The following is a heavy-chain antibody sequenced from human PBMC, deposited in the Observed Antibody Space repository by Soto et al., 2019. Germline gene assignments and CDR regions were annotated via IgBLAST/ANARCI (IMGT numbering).Heavy chain of an antibody. CDR2: ISSSSSTI. Sequence: EVQLVESGGGLVQPGGSLRLSCAASGFSFSTYSMKWVRQTPGTGLEWVSYISSSSSTIYHADSVKGRFTISRDHAKKSLYLQMNSPRAEDTAVYSCARDRVSGNYYLDAFDIWGQGTMVTVPS. J-gene: IGHJ3*02. CDR1: GFSFSTYS. D-gene: IGHD3-10*01. CDR3: ARDRVSGNYYLDAFDI. V-gene: IGHV3-48*04.